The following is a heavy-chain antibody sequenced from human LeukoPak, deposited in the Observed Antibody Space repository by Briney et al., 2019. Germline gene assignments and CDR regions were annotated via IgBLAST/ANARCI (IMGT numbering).Heavy chain of an antibody. Sequence: GGSLRLSCAASGFTFSSYSMNWVRQAPGKGLEWVSSISSSSSYTYYADSVKGRFTISRDNAKNSLYLQMNSLRAEDTAVYYCARVAAVAGYFDYWGQGTLVTVSS. CDR2: ISSSSSYT. J-gene: IGHJ4*02. CDR1: GFTFSSYS. CDR3: ARVAAVAGYFDY. V-gene: IGHV3-21*01. D-gene: IGHD6-19*01.